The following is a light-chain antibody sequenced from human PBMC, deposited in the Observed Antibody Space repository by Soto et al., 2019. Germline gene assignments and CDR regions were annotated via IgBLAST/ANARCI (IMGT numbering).Light chain of an antibody. V-gene: IGLV2-14*01. J-gene: IGLJ1*01. CDR1: SSDVGGYNY. CDR2: DVS. CDR3: SSYTSSXTLV. Sequence: QSALTQPASVSGSPGQSITISCTGTSSDVGGYNYVSWYQQHPGKAPKLMIYDVSNRPSGVSNRFSGSKSGNTASLTISGLQAEDEADYYCSSYTSSXTLVFGTGTK.